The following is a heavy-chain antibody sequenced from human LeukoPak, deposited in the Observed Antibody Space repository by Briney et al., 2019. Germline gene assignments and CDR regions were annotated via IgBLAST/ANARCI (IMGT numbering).Heavy chain of an antibody. D-gene: IGHD3-10*01. Sequence: PSGTLSLTCTVSGGSISSGDYYWSWIRQPPGKGLEWIGYIYYSGSTYYNPSLKSRVTISVDTSKNQFSLKLSSVTAADTAVYYCAREPRGWQYYYCGMDVWGQGTTVTVSS. CDR3: AREPRGWQYYYCGMDV. V-gene: IGHV4-30-4*01. CDR1: GGSISSGDYY. CDR2: IYYSGST. J-gene: IGHJ6*02.